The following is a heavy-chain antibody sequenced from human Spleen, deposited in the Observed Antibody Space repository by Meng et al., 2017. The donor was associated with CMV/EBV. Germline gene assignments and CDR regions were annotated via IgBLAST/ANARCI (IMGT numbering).Heavy chain of an antibody. V-gene: IGHV3-21*01. Sequence: GESLKISCAASGFTFSSYTMNWVRQAPGKGLEWVSSISSSSSYIYYADSVQGRFTISRDNAKNSLYLQMNSLRAEDTAVYYCAKVRRIAVADTGYYYYYGMDVWGQGTTVTVSS. J-gene: IGHJ6*02. CDR1: GFTFSSYT. D-gene: IGHD6-19*01. CDR3: AKVRRIAVADTGYYYYYGMDV. CDR2: ISSSSSYI.